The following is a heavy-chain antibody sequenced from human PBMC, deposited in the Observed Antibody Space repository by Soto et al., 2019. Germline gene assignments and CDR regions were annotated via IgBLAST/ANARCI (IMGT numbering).Heavy chain of an antibody. CDR2: ISWNSGRI. V-gene: IGHV3-9*01. D-gene: IGHD3-10*01. CDR3: TRDMTPCFGDLDY. J-gene: IGHJ4*02. Sequence: EVQLVESGGGLVQPGRSLRRSCAASGFTFDDYAMHWFRQAPGQGLEWVSGISWNSGRIGYADSVNGRFTISRDNAKNSMYLQMNSLRAEDTALYYCTRDMTPCFGDLDYCCEGPMVTLSS. CDR1: GFTFDDYA.